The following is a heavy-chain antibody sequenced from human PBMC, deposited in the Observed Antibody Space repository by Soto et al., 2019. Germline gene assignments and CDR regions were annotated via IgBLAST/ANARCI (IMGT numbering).Heavy chain of an antibody. V-gene: IGHV4-34*01. J-gene: IGHJ4*02. CDR1: GGSFSGYY. Sequence: SETLSLTCAVYGGSFSGYYWSWIRQPPGKGLEWIGEINHSGSTNYNPSLKSRVTISVDTSKNQFSLKLSSVTAADTAVYYCARGSKMTTFPFDYWGQGTLVTVSS. CDR2: INHSGST. D-gene: IGHD3-16*01. CDR3: ARGSKMTTFPFDY.